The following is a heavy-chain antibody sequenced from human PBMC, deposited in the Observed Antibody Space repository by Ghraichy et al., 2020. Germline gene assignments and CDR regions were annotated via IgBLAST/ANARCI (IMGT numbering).Heavy chain of an antibody. J-gene: IGHJ4*02. CDR1: GFTFSSYW. Sequence: GSLRLSCAASGFTFSSYWMSWVRQAPGKGLEWVANIKQDGSEKYYVDSVKGRFTISRDNAKNSLYLQMNSLRAEDTAVYYCARVAQDADWYYYDSSGYCHFDYWGQGTLVTVSS. D-gene: IGHD3-22*01. V-gene: IGHV3-7*03. CDR3: ARVAQDADWYYYDSSGYCHFDY. CDR2: IKQDGSEK.